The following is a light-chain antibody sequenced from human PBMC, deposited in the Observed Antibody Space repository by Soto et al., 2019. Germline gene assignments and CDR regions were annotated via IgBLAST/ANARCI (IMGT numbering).Light chain of an antibody. J-gene: IGKJ2*01. Sequence: EIVLTQSPATLSLSPGERATLSCRASQSVSSYLAWYQQKPGQAPRLLIYDASNRATGIPARFSGSGSGTDFPLTISSLEPEDFAVYYWQQRSNWPQFGQGTKLEIK. CDR3: QQRSNWPQ. CDR2: DAS. CDR1: QSVSSY. V-gene: IGKV3-11*01.